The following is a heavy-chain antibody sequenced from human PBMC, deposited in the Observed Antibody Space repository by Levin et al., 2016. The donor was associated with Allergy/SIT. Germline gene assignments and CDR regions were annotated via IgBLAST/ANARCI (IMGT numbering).Heavy chain of an antibody. J-gene: IGHJ2*01. Sequence: ASVKVSCKASGYTFTNYDVNWVRQAAGQGLEWMGWMNPNSGHTDHSQQFQGRVTLTRNTSINTAYMELTNLRSDDTAVYFCARAKGPLTERPRWWYFDLWGRGTLVTVSS. CDR3: ARAKGPLTERPRWWYFDL. CDR1: GYTFTNYD. V-gene: IGHV1-8*01. D-gene: IGHD4-23*01. CDR2: MNPNSGHT.